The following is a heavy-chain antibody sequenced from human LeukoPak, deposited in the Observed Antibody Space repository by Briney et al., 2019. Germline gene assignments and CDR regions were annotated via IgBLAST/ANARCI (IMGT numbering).Heavy chain of an antibody. CDR2: IWVSRISGSSSNT. V-gene: IGHV3-23*01. D-gene: IGHD3-22*01. CDR3: ARDSWDSSGYPTIFDY. CDR1: GFTFSNYG. Sequence: GGTLRLSCVASGFTFSNYGMSWVRQAPGKGLEWVSAIWVSRISGSSSNTDYTDYYADSVKGRFTISRDNSRNTLYLQMNSLRAEDTAVYYCARDSWDSSGYPTIFDYWGQGTLVTVSS. J-gene: IGHJ4*02.